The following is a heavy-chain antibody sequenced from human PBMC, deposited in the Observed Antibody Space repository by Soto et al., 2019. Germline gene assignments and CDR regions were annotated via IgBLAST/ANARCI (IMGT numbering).Heavy chain of an antibody. CDR3: AKDAGRGGGSAFDC. CDR2: ISGSGGDT. Sequence: EVQLLDSGGGLVQPGGSLRLSCAASGFIFSNYAMSWVRQAPGKGLEWVSAISGSGGDTFYVGSVKGRFTISRDNSKNPRSLQLNSLRAEDTATYYCAKDAGRGGGSAFDCWGQGTLVTVSS. CDR1: GFIFSNYA. D-gene: IGHD2-2*01. J-gene: IGHJ4*02. V-gene: IGHV3-23*01.